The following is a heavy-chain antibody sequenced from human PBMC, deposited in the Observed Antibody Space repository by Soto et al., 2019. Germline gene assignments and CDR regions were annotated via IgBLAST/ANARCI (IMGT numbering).Heavy chain of an antibody. J-gene: IGHJ4*02. CDR3: ARDPRDYGDPQYYFDY. CDR2: INSDGSST. CDR1: GFTFSSYW. Sequence: GGSLRLSCAASGFTFSSYWMHWVRQAPGKGLVWVSRINSDGSSTSYADSVKGRFTISRDNAKNTLYLQMNSLRAEDTAVYYCARDPRDYGDPQYYFDYWGQGTLVTVSS. D-gene: IGHD4-17*01. V-gene: IGHV3-74*01.